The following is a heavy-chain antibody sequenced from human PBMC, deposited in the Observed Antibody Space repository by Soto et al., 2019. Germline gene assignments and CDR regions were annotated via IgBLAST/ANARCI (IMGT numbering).Heavy chain of an antibody. V-gene: IGHV3-15*01. D-gene: IGHD3-22*01. CDR1: GFTFSNAW. CDR3: TTGYYYDSSAY. Sequence: PGGSLRLSCAASGFTFSNAWRSWVRQAPGKGLEWVGRIKSKTDGGTTDYAAPVKGRFTISRDDSKNTLYLQMNSLKTEDTAVYYCTTGYYYDSSAYWGQGTMVTVYS. J-gene: IGHJ4*02. CDR2: IKSKTDGGTT.